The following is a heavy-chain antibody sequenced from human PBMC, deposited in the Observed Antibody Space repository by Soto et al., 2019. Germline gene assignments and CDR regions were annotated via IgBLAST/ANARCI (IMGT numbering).Heavy chain of an antibody. D-gene: IGHD2-15*01. CDR1: GFTFSSYG. CDR2: IWYDGSNK. J-gene: IGHJ6*02. Sequence: QVQQVESGGGVVQPGRSLRLSCAASGFTFSSYGMHWVRQAPGKGLEWVAVIWYDGSNKYYADSVKGRFTISRDNSKNTLYLQMNSLRAEDTAVYYCARDRGGPPLRYYYGMDVWGQGTTVTVSS. V-gene: IGHV3-33*01. CDR3: ARDRGGPPLRYYYGMDV.